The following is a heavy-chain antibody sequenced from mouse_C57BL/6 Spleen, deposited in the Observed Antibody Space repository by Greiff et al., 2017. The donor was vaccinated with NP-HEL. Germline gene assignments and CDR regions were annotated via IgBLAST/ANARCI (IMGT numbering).Heavy chain of an antibody. J-gene: IGHJ4*01. CDR2: ISYSGST. V-gene: IGHV3-1*01. CDR1: GYSITSGYD. CDR3: AREGRDYAMDY. Sequence: EVKLMESGPGMVKPSQSLSLTCTVTGYSITSGYDWHWIRHFPGNKLEWMGYISYSGSTNYNPSLKSRISITHDTSKNHFFLKLNSVTTEDTATYYCAREGRDYAMDYWGQGTSVTVSS.